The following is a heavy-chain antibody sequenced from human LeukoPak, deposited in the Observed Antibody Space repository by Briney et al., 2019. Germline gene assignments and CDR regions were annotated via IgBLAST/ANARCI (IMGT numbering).Heavy chain of an antibody. D-gene: IGHD3-22*01. Sequence: ASVKVSCKASRYTFINYEINWVRQATGQGLEYMGWMNSNDGNTAYAQKFQGRVTMTRDTSTSTAYMELGSLTSDDTAVYYCARGSSGYYYVPDYWGQGTLVTVSS. J-gene: IGHJ4*02. CDR3: ARGSSGYYYVPDY. CDR1: RYTFINYE. V-gene: IGHV1-8*01. CDR2: MNSNDGNT.